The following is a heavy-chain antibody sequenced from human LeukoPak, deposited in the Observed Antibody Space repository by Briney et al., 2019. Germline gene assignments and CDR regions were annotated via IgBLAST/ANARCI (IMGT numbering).Heavy chain of an antibody. CDR2: ISSSSSYI. V-gene: IGHV3-21*01. CDR1: GFTFSSYS. D-gene: IGHD3-22*01. J-gene: IGHJ5*02. CDR3: ARSPYYYDSIGFDP. Sequence: GGSLRLSCAASGFTFSSYSMNWVRQAQGKWLEWVSSISSSSSYIYYADSVKGRFTISRDNAKNSLYLQMNSLRAEDTAVYYCARSPYYYDSIGFDPWGQGTLVTVSS.